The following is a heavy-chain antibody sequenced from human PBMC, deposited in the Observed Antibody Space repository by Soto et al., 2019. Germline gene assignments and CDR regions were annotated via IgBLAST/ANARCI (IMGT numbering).Heavy chain of an antibody. V-gene: IGHV3-7*01. CDR3: AIGGGWDVGY. J-gene: IGHJ4*01. CDR2: IKPDAGVA. D-gene: IGHD6-19*01. Sequence: EVQLVESGGGLVQPGGSLRLSCAASGFTFSTHWMTWARQGPGKGLEWLSPIKPDAGVAYYADSVKGRFTISRDNAKNSPYLQMNILRDDDTAIYDSAIGGGWDVGYWGQGTVVTVSS. CDR1: GFTFSTHW.